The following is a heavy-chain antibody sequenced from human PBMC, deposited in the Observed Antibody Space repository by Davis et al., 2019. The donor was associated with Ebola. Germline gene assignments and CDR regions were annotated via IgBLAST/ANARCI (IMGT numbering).Heavy chain of an antibody. D-gene: IGHD5-18*01. CDR1: GGSFSGYY. CDR3: VRGHSYGY. J-gene: IGHJ4*02. CDR2: INHSGST. V-gene: IGHV4-34*01. Sequence: MPSETLSLTCAVYGGSFSGYYWSWIRQPPGKGLEWIGEINHSGSTNYNPSLKSRVTISVDTSKNQFSLKLSSVTAADTAVYYCVRGHSYGYWGQGALVTVSS.